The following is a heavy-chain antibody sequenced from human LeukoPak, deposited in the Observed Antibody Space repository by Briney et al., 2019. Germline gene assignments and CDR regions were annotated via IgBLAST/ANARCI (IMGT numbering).Heavy chain of an antibody. V-gene: IGHV4-59*01. Sequence: SETLSLTCTVSGGSISSYYWSWIRQPPGKGLEWIGYIYYSGSTNYNPSLKSRVTISVDTSKNQFSLKLSSVTAADTAVYYCARDKGGYFDYWGQGTLVTVSS. CDR1: GGSISSYY. CDR2: IYYSGST. CDR3: ARDKGGYFDY. J-gene: IGHJ4*02.